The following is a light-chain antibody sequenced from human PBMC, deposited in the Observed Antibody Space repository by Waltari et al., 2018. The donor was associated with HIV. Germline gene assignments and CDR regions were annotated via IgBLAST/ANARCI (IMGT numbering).Light chain of an antibody. CDR1: QDINSY. CDR3: QQLKSSPYT. J-gene: IGKJ2*01. Sequence: DIQLTQSPSFLSASVGDRVTVTCRASQDINSYLAWFQQKPGKAPKLLIYGASTLHRGVPSRFSGSGSETEFTLTIHSLQPDDFASYYCQQLKSSPYTFGQGTKVEVK. CDR2: GAS. V-gene: IGKV1-9*01.